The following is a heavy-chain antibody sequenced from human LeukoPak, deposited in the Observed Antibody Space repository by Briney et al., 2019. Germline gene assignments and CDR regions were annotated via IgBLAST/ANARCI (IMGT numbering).Heavy chain of an antibody. D-gene: IGHD3-22*01. CDR3: AKAPGGGYPRPPLGY. J-gene: IGHJ4*02. V-gene: IGHV3-30*18. CDR1: GFTFSSYG. CDR2: ISYDGSNK. Sequence: GGSLRLSCAASGFTFSSYGMHWVRQAPGKGLEWVAVISYDGSNKYYADSVKGRFTISRDNSKNTLYLQMNSLRAEDTAVYYCAKAPGGGYPRPPLGYWGQGTLVTVSS.